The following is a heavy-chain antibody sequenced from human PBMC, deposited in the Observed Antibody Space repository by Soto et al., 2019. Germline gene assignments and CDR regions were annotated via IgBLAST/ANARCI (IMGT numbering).Heavy chain of an antibody. J-gene: IGHJ4*02. CDR2: INHSGST. CDR3: ARDYGDYLYDY. Sequence: QVQLQQWGAGLLKPSETLSLTCAVYGGSFSGYYWSWIRQPPGKGLEWIGEINHSGSTNYNPSLKSRVTISVDTSKNQFSLKLRSVTAADTAVYYCARDYGDYLYDYWGQGTLVTVSS. CDR1: GGSFSGYY. V-gene: IGHV4-34*01. D-gene: IGHD4-17*01.